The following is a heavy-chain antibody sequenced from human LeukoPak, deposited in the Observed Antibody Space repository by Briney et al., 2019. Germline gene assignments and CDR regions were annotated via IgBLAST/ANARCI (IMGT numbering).Heavy chain of an antibody. J-gene: IGHJ4*02. D-gene: IGHD2/OR15-2a*01. CDR1: GFTFSSYS. CDR3: ARDFFLIRRGYFDY. V-gene: IGHV3-48*04. Sequence: PGGSLRLSCAASGFTFSSYSMNWVRQAPGKGLEWVSYISSSSSTIYYADSVKGRFTISRDNAKNSLYLQMNSLRAEDTAVYYCARDFFLIRRGYFDYWGQGTLVTVSS. CDR2: ISSSSSTI.